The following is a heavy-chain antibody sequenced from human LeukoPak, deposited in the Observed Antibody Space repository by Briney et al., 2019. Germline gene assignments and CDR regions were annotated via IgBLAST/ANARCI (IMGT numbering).Heavy chain of an antibody. CDR3: ARDLYYGSGSYGWPNY. CDR2: IYYSGST. V-gene: IGHV4-59*01. J-gene: IGHJ4*02. D-gene: IGHD3-10*01. CDR1: GGSISSYY. Sequence: SETLSLTCTVSGGSISSYYWSWIRQPPGKGLEWIGYIYYSGSTNYNPSLKSRVTISVDTSKNQFSLKLSSVTAADTAVYYCARDLYYGSGSYGWPNYWGQGTLVTVSS.